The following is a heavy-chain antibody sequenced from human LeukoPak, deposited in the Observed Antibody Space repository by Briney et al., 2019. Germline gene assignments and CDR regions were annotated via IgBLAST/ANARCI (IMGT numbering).Heavy chain of an antibody. V-gene: IGHV3-23*01. CDR3: PKITTGTFPGYAYFDY. CDR1: GFTFSSYA. J-gene: IGHJ4*02. CDR2: ISGSGGST. D-gene: IGHD1-1*01. Sequence: GGSLRLSCAASGFTFSSYAMNWVRQAPGKGLEWVSAISGSGGSTYYADSVKGRFTISRDNSKNTLYLQMTSLRAEDTAVYYCPKITTGTFPGYAYFDYWGQGTLVTVSS.